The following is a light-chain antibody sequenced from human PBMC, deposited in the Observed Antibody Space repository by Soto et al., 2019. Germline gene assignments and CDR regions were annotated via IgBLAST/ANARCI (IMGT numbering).Light chain of an antibody. CDR3: QQYDYWWT. V-gene: IGKV3-15*01. CDR1: QSVSSSY. CDR2: RAS. J-gene: IGKJ1*01. Sequence: EIGLTQSKDTLSLSPGERATLSCRASQSVSSSYLAWYQQKPGQAPRLLIYRASARATGVPARFSGSGSGTEFTLTISSLQSEDFGIYYCQQYDYWWTFVQGSK.